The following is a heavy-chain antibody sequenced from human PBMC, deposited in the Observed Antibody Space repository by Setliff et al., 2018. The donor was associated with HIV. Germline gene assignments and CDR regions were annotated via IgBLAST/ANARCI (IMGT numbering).Heavy chain of an antibody. CDR3: AGGIEYRSNAYVAEYFDL. CDR1: GGALSNFA. D-gene: IGHD6-6*01. V-gene: IGHV1-69*06. CDR2: IIPVVDAG. J-gene: IGHJ4*02. Sequence: SVKVSCKASGGALSNFAFSWVRQAPGQGLQWMGGIIPVVDAGTYAQSFQGRLTITADKSTSTIYLELTGLRSDDTAVYYCAGGIEYRSNAYVAEYFDLWGQGTLVTVAS.